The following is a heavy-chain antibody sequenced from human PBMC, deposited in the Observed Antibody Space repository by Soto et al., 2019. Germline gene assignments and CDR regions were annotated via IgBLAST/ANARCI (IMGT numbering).Heavy chain of an antibody. CDR2: MSYDGRNK. Sequence: WGTLSLSCTVSGGTFSSDAIHWGRQAPDKGLDWVAVMSYDGRNKYYADSVKGRFTISRDNSKNTLYLEMNSLRVEDTAVYPCVTDTSYCSGGTCYSSHDMDVWGQGTPVTVSS. CDR3: VTDTSYCSGGTCYSSHDMDV. CDR1: GGTFSSDA. D-gene: IGHD2-15*01. J-gene: IGHJ6*02. V-gene: IGHV3-30*04.